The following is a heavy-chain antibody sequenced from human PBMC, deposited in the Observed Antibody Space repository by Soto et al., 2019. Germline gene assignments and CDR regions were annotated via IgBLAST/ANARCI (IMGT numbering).Heavy chain of an antibody. CDR3: ARDSRSGSYGSVGVWDY. J-gene: IGHJ4*02. Sequence: QVQLVQSGAEVKKPGSSVKVSCKASGGTFSSYAISWVRQAPGQGLEWMGGIIPIFGTANYAQKFQGRVTITADESTSTAYMERSSLRSEDTAVYYCARDSRSGSYGSVGVWDYWGQGNLVTVSS. D-gene: IGHD1-26*01. CDR1: GGTFSSYA. V-gene: IGHV1-69*01. CDR2: IIPIFGTA.